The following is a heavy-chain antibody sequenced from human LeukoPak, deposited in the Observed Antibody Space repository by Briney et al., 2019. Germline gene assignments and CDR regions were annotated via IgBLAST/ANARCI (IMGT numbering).Heavy chain of an antibody. V-gene: IGHV4-59*08. D-gene: IGHD3-22*01. CDR2: IYYSGTT. Sequence: SETLSLTCTVSGGSISSYYWSWIRQPAGKGLEWIGYIYYSGTTNYNPSLKSRVTISVDTSKNQFSQKLSSVTAADTAVYYCARQNYFDSSGYYYFDYWGQGTLVTVSS. J-gene: IGHJ4*02. CDR3: ARQNYFDSSGYYYFDY. CDR1: GGSISSYY.